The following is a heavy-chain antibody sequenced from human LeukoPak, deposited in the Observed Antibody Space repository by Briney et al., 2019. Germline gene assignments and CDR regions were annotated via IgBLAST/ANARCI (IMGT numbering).Heavy chain of an antibody. D-gene: IGHD3-22*01. J-gene: IGHJ4*02. Sequence: GGSLRLSCAASGFTFSSYGMHWVRQAPGKGLEWVAVISYDGSNKYYADSVKGRFTISRDNSKNTLYLQMNSLRAEDTAVYYCASMIVVVSFGGVRSFDYWGQGTLVTVSS. V-gene: IGHV3-30*19. CDR1: GFTFSSYG. CDR2: ISYDGSNK. CDR3: ASMIVVVSFGGVRSFDY.